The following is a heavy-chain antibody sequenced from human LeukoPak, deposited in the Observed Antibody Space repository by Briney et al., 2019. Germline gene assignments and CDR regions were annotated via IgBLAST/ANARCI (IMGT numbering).Heavy chain of an antibody. CDR3: ARDYGGNQDAFDI. CDR1: GGSFSGYY. D-gene: IGHD4-23*01. V-gene: IGHV4-34*01. CDR2: INHSGST. J-gene: IGHJ3*02. Sequence: SETLSLTCAVYGGSFSGYYWSWIRQPPGKGLEWIGEINHSGSTNYNPSLKSRVTISVDTSKNQFSLKLGSVTAADTAVYYCARDYGGNQDAFDIWGQGTMVTVSS.